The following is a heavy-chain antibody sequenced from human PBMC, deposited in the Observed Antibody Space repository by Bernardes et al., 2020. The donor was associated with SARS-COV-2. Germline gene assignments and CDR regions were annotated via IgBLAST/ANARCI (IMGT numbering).Heavy chain of an antibody. CDR1: GFTFSSYA. V-gene: IGHV3-23*01. Sequence: GGSLRLSCAASGFTFSSYAMSWVRQAPGKGLEWVSAISGSGGTTYYADSVKGRFTISRDNSKNTLYLQMNSLRAEDTAVYYCAKERISRYYDSSGYYLASDYWGQGTLVTVSS. D-gene: IGHD3-22*01. CDR3: AKERISRYYDSSGYYLASDY. J-gene: IGHJ4*02. CDR2: ISGSGGTT.